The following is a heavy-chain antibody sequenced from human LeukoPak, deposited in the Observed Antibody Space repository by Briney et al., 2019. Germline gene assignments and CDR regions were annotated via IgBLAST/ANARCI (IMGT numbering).Heavy chain of an antibody. D-gene: IGHD2-21*01. CDR1: GGSISSYY. J-gene: IGHJ6*03. Sequence: SETLSLTCTVSGGSISSYYWSWIRQPPGKGLEWIGYIYCSGSTNYNPSLKSRVTISVDTSKNQFSLKLTSVTAADTAVYYCAKLLASKIPHVDNYYHYIEVWGRGTTVTVSS. V-gene: IGHV4-59*08. CDR3: AKLLASKIPHVDNYYHYIEV. CDR2: IYCSGST.